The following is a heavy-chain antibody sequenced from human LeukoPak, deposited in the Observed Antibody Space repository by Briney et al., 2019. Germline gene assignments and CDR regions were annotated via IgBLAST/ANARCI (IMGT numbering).Heavy chain of an antibody. D-gene: IGHD1-26*01. CDR1: GFTFSSYG. V-gene: IGHV3-30*18. J-gene: IGHJ4*02. CDR2: ISYDGSNK. CDR3: AKDFRRISGSYYVFDY. Sequence: PGGSLRLSCAASGFTFSSYGTHWVRQVPGKGLEWVAVISYDGSNKYYADSVKGRFTISRDNSKNTLYLQMNSLRAEDTAVYYCAKDFRRISGSYYVFDYWGQGTLVTVSS.